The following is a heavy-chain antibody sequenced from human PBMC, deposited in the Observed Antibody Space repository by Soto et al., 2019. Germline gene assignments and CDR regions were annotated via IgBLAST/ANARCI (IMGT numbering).Heavy chain of an antibody. CDR1: GFTFSDYY. D-gene: IGHD3-22*01. CDR3: EREGVHNYNEYYFDY. Sequence: GGSLRLSCAASGFTFSDYYMSWIRQAPGKGLEWVSYISSSSSYTNYADSVKGRFTISRDNAKNSLYLQMNSLRAEDTAVYYCEREGVHNYNEYYFDYWGQGTLVTVYS. CDR2: ISSSSSYT. V-gene: IGHV3-11*06. J-gene: IGHJ4*02.